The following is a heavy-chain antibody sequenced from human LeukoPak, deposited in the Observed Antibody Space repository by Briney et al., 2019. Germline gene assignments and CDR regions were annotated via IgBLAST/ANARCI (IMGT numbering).Heavy chain of an antibody. D-gene: IGHD6-13*01. J-gene: IGHJ4*02. V-gene: IGHV3-30*18. Sequence: GRSLRLSCAASGFTFSSYGMHWVRQAPGKGLEWVAVISYDGSNKYYADSVKGRFTISRDNSKNTLYLQMNSLRAEDTAVYYCAKQGELVGFHWGQGTLVTVSS. CDR3: AKQGELVGFH. CDR2: ISYDGSNK. CDR1: GFTFSSYG.